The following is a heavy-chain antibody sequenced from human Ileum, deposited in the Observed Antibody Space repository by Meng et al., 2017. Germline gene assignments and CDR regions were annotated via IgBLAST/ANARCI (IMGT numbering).Heavy chain of an antibody. D-gene: IGHD3-3*01. CDR2: INRGGAT. J-gene: IGHJ4*02. CDR3: AVGPASEWFFDS. V-gene: IGHV4-34*01. CDR1: GGSSSGDY. Sequence: VPLQQWGPGLVKPSETWSLTCAVDGGSSSGDYWSWLRQTTGKGLEWIGEINRGGATNYSPSLRSRATISIDTSKNQFSLNLTSVTAADTAVYYCAVGPASEWFFDSWGQGSLVTVSS.